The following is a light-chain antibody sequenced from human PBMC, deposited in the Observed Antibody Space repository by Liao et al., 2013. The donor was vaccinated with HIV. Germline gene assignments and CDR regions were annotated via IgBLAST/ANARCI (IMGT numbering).Light chain of an antibody. J-gene: IGLJ3*02. V-gene: IGLV3-25*02. CDR1: ALPKQY. CDR3: QVWDRSSDHWV. Sequence: SYELTQPPSVSVSPGQTARITCSGDALPKQYAYWYQQKPGQAPVLVIYKDSERPSGIPERFSGSNSGNTATLTISRVEAGDEADYYCQVWDRSSDHWVFGGGTKLTVL. CDR2: KDS.